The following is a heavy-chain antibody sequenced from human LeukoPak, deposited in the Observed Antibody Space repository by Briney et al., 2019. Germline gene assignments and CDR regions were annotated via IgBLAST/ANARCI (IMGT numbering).Heavy chain of an antibody. CDR3: ARVAVAGNFDY. CDR2: IYYSGST. J-gene: IGHJ4*02. Sequence: SETLSLTCTVSGGSISSYYWSWIRRPPGKGLEWIGYIYYSGSTNYNPSLKSRVTISVDTSKNQFSLKLSPVTAADTAVYYCARVAVAGNFDYWGQGTLVTVSS. V-gene: IGHV4-59*01. D-gene: IGHD6-19*01. CDR1: GGSISSYY.